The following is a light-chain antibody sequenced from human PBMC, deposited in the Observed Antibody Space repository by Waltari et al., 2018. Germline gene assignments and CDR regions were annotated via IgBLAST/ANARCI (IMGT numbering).Light chain of an antibody. Sequence: QSALTQPASVSGSPGPSLPISCTGTSSDVGGYNYSSWYQQPPGKAPKLMTYDFSKRPSGVSDRFSGAKSGNTASLTFSGLQAEDEADYYCGSYTSSSTYVFGTGTKVTVL. V-gene: IGLV2-14*01. J-gene: IGLJ1*01. CDR2: DFS. CDR1: SSDVGGYNY. CDR3: GSYTSSSTYV.